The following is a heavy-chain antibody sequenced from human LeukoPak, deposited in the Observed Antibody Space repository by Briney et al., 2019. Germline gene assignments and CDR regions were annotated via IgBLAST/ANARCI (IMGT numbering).Heavy chain of an antibody. V-gene: IGHV3-30*02. D-gene: IGHD2-2*01. CDR3: AKDRSGSSTSPPDY. CDR1: GFSFSSYG. Sequence: GGSLRLSCAASGFSFSSYGMHWVRQAPGKGLEWVAFIRYDGSNKYYADSVKGRFTISRDDSKNTLYLQMNSLRAEDTAVYYCAKDRSGSSTSPPDYWGQGTLVTVSS. J-gene: IGHJ4*02. CDR2: IRYDGSNK.